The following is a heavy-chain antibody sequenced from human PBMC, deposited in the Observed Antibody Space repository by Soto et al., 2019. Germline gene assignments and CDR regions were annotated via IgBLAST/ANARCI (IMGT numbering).Heavy chain of an antibody. V-gene: IGHV1-3*01. D-gene: IGHD1-7*01. CDR2: INPNNGNT. Sequence: ASVKVSCKASGYSFTGNSMHWVRQAPGQGLEWMGWINPNNGNTNYSQKFQGRVTITRDTSASTAYMELSSLRSEDTAVYYCARESNNWNYGSDWFDPWGQGTLVTVSS. CDR1: GYSFTGNS. J-gene: IGHJ5*02. CDR3: ARESNNWNYGSDWFDP.